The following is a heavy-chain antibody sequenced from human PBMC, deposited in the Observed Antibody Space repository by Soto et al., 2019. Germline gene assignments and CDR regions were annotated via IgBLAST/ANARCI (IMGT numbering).Heavy chain of an antibody. J-gene: IGHJ4*02. CDR2: IYYSGST. D-gene: IGHD4-17*01. CDR1: GGSISSYY. CDR3: ARAPRPHDYGDYVLDY. V-gene: IGHV4-59*01. Sequence: SETLSLTCTVSGGSISSYYWSWIRQPPGKGLEWIGYIYYSGSTNYNPSLKSRVTISVDTSKNQFSLKLSSVTAADTAVYYCARAPRPHDYGDYVLDYWGQGTLVTVS.